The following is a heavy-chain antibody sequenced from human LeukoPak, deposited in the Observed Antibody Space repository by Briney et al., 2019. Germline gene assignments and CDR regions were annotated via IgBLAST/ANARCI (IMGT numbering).Heavy chain of an antibody. V-gene: IGHV4-31*03. J-gene: IGHJ5*01. Sequence: SETLSLTCTVSGDSISRGYYWVWIRQPPGKGLEWIGYIHSSGNTYYNPSLQNRLIISPDTTEDPLSLTLTSVTAADTAVYFCASGYGSGWLDSWGQGTQVTVSS. CDR3: ASGYGSGWLDS. D-gene: IGHD3-22*01. CDR2: IHSSGNT. CDR1: GDSISRGYY.